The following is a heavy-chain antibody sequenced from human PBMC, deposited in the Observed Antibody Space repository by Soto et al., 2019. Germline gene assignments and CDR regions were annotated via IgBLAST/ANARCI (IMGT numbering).Heavy chain of an antibody. J-gene: IGHJ4*01. CDR3: AREPSPYTSGWYGLDF. Sequence: PGGSLRLSCTASGFMFSAYAMLWVRQAPGKGLEWVAAMSYDGTNTYYADSVKGRFTISRDNSKNTLFLQMSSLTADDSAVYYCAREPSPYTSGWYGLDFWGLGTLVTVSS. D-gene: IGHD6-19*01. CDR2: MSYDGTNT. V-gene: IGHV3-30-3*01. CDR1: GFMFSAYA.